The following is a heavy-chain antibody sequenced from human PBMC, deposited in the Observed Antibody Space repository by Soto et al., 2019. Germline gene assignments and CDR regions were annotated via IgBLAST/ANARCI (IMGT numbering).Heavy chain of an antibody. J-gene: IGHJ4*02. CDR3: ARAVTANYFDY. CDR2: IKQDGSEK. D-gene: IGHD2-21*02. CDR1: GFTFSSYW. V-gene: IGHV3-7*03. Sequence: GGSLRLSCAASGFTFSSYWMSWVRQAPGKGLEWVANIKQDGSEKYYVDYVKGRFTISRDNAKNSLYLQMNSLRAEDTAVYSCARAVTANYFDYWGQGTLVTVSS.